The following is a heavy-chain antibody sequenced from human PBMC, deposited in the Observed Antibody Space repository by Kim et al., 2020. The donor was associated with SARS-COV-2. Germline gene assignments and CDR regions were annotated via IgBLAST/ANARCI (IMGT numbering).Heavy chain of an antibody. J-gene: IGHJ6*02. V-gene: IGHV3-21*01. CDR1: GFTFSSYS. CDR2: ISSSSSYI. D-gene: IGHD2-2*01. Sequence: GGSLRLSCAASGFTFSSYSMNWVRQAPGKGLEWVSSISSSSSYIYYADSVKGRFTISRDNAKNSLYLQMNSLRAEDTAVYYCARDHVVPAAIAMASGYYYGIDVWGQGTTVTVSS. CDR3: ARDHVVPAAIAMASGYYYGIDV.